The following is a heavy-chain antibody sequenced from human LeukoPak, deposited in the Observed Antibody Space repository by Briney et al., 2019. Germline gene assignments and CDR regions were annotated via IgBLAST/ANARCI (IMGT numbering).Heavy chain of an antibody. V-gene: IGHV1-2*02. J-gene: IGHJ4*02. Sequence: ASVKVSCKASGYTFTGYYMHWVRQAPGQGLEWTGWINPNSGGTNYAQKFQGRVTMTRDTSISTAYMELSRLRSDDTAVYYCARDRLGYCSSTSCYDNDYWGQGTLVTVSS. CDR2: INPNSGGT. CDR1: GYTFTGYY. D-gene: IGHD2-2*01. CDR3: ARDRLGYCSSTSCYDNDY.